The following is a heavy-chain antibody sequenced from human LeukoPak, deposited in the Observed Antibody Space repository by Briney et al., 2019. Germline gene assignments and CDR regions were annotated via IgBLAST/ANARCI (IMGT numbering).Heavy chain of an antibody. CDR1: EFSVGSNY. V-gene: IGHV3-23*01. J-gene: IGHJ3*02. D-gene: IGHD6-13*01. Sequence: GGALRLSCAASEFSVGSNYMSWVRQAPGKGLEWVSAISGSGGSTYYADSVKGRFTISRDNSKNTLYLQMNSLRAEDTAVYYCAKGGAFIAAAGSDAFDIWGQGTMVTVSS. CDR3: AKGGAFIAAAGSDAFDI. CDR2: ISGSGGST.